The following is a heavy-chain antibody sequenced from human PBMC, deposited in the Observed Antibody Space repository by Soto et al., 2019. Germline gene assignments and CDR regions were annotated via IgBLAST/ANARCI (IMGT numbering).Heavy chain of an antibody. Sequence: ASVKVSCKVSGYTRTELYLHWGRQAPGKGLEWMGGFDPEDGETIYAQKFQGRVTMTEDTSTDTAYMELSSLRSEDTAVYYCATGGYSSSLTHFDYWGQGTLVTVSS. D-gene: IGHD6-6*01. CDR3: ATGGYSSSLTHFDY. V-gene: IGHV1-24*01. CDR1: GYTRTELY. J-gene: IGHJ4*02. CDR2: FDPEDGET.